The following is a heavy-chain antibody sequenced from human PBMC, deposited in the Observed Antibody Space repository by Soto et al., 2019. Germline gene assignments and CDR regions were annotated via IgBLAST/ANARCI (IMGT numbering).Heavy chain of an antibody. D-gene: IGHD1-26*01. V-gene: IGHV4-31*03. Sequence: QVQLQESGPGLVKPSQTLSLTCTVSGGSISSGGYYWSWIRQHPGKGLERIGYIYYSGSTYYNPSLNSRDTISVATSKNQFSLKLSSVTAADTAVYYCAREDVMGEGTVDYGGQGTLVTVSS. J-gene: IGHJ4*02. CDR1: GGSISSGGYY. CDR2: IYYSGST. CDR3: AREDVMGEGTVDY.